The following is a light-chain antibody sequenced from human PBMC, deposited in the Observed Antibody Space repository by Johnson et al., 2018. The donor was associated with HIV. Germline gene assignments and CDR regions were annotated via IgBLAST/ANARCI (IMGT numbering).Light chain of an antibody. CDR3: GTWDSSLSSYV. CDR2: ENN. J-gene: IGLJ1*01. V-gene: IGLV1-51*02. CDR1: SSNIGNNY. Sequence: QSLLTQPPSVSAAPGQKVTISCSGSSSNIGNNYVSWYQQLPGTAPKLLIYENNKRPSGIPDRFSGSKSGTSATLGITGLQTGDEADHYCGTWDSSLSSYVFGTGTKVTVL.